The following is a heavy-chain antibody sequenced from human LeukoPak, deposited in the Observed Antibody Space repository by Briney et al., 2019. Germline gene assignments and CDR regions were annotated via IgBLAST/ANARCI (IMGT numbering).Heavy chain of an antibody. CDR1: GFTVGSNY. V-gene: IGHV3-53*01. D-gene: IGHD5-24*01. CDR2: IHSGDSA. CDR3: AKVGGYNKFAPADY. J-gene: IGHJ4*02. Sequence: AGGSLRLSCAASGFTVGSNYMSWVRQAPGKGLEWVSGIHSGDSAYYADSVKGRFTISRDNSKNTLYLQMNSLRAEDTAVYYCAKVGGYNKFAPADYWGQGTLVTVSS.